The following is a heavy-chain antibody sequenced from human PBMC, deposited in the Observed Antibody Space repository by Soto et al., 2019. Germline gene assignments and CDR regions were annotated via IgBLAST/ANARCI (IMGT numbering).Heavy chain of an antibody. Sequence: QVQLQESGPGLVKPSETLSLTCTVSGGSISSYYWSWIRQPPGTGLQWIGDIYYSGSTNYNPSLKSRVTISVDTSKNQFSLKLTSVTGADTAVYYCARVGGSRTTGFDYWGQGTLVPVSS. D-gene: IGHD1-1*01. CDR1: GGSISSYY. CDR2: IYYSGST. J-gene: IGHJ4*02. CDR3: ARVGGSRTTGFDY. V-gene: IGHV4-59*01.